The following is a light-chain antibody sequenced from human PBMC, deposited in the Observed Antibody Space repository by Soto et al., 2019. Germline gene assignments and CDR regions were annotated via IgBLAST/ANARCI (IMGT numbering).Light chain of an antibody. J-gene: IGKJ2*02. V-gene: IGKV3-20*01. Sequence: EIVLTQSPRTLSLSPGERATFSCRASQTFSSGYLAWYQQKPGQAPRLLIYGASRRAPAIPDRFSASGSGTDFTLAISRLEPEDFGVYYCQLYGGSLPWTFGQGTNLEIK. CDR2: GAS. CDR1: QTFSSGY. CDR3: QLYGGSLPWT.